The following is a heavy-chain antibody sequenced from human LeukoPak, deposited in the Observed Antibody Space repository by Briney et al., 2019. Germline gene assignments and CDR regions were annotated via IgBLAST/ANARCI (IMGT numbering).Heavy chain of an antibody. CDR3: ARGKYIVATLLGPLNY. J-gene: IGHJ4*02. CDR1: GYTFTGYY. V-gene: IGHV1-2*02. Sequence: GASVKVSCKASGYTFTGYYMQWVRQAPGQGLEWMGWINPNSGGTNYAQKFQGRVTMTRDTSISTAYMELSRLRSDDTAVYYCARGKYIVATLLGPLNYWGQGTLVTVSS. CDR2: INPNSGGT. D-gene: IGHD5-12*01.